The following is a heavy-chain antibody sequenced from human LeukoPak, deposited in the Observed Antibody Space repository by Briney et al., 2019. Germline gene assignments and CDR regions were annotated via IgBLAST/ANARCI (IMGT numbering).Heavy chain of an antibody. V-gene: IGHV1-8*03. CDR3: ARMDGLCSGGSCPNWFDP. Sequence: ASVKVSCKASGYTFTSYDINWVRQATGQGLEWMGWMNPNSGNTGYAQKFQGRVTITRNTSISTAYMELSSLRSADTAVYYCARMDGLCSGGSCPNWFDPWGQGTLVTVSS. CDR1: GYTFTSYD. J-gene: IGHJ5*01. D-gene: IGHD2-15*01. CDR2: MNPNSGNT.